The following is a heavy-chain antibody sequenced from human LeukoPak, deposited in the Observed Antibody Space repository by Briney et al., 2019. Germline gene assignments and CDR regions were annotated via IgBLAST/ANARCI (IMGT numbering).Heavy chain of an antibody. J-gene: IGHJ4*02. CDR1: GYTFTSYY. D-gene: IGHD1-26*01. CDR2: INPSGGST. CDR3: ASGGGSYPAFDY. V-gene: IGHV1-46*01. Sequence: GASVKVSCKASGYTFTSYYMHWVRQAPGQGLEWMGIINPSGGSTSYAQKFQGRVTMTRDMPTSTVYMELSSLRSEDTAVYYCASGGGSYPAFDYWGQGTLVIVSS.